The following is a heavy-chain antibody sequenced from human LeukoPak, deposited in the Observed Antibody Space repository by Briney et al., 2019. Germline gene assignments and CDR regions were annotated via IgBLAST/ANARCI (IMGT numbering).Heavy chain of an antibody. J-gene: IGHJ4*02. Sequence: PGGSLRLSCAASGFTFSNHNMNWVRQAPGKGLEWVSYISISSSIIYYADSMKGRFTISTDNAKNSPYLQMNSLKTEDTAVYYCITFTAVSRWLLGSWGQGTLVTVSS. CDR3: ITFTAVSRWLLGS. D-gene: IGHD5-24*01. V-gene: IGHV3-48*01. CDR1: GFTFSNHN. CDR2: ISISSSII.